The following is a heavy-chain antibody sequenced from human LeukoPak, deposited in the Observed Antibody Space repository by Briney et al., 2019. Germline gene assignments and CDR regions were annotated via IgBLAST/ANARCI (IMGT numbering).Heavy chain of an antibody. CDR3: ARDFGGDWGAFDI. J-gene: IGHJ3*02. Sequence: SETLSLTCTVSGGSISSYYWSWIRQPPGKGLERIGYIYYSGSTNYNPSLKSRVTISVDTSKNQFSLKLSSVTAADTAVYYCARDFGGDWGAFDIWGQGTMVTVSS. CDR2: IYYSGST. V-gene: IGHV4-59*01. D-gene: IGHD2-21*02. CDR1: GGSISSYY.